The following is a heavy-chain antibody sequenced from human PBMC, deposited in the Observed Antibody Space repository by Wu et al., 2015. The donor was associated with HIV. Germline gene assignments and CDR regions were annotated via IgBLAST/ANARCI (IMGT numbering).Heavy chain of an antibody. CDR3: ARRWLWTDGPXNHYYYGMDV. Sequence: QVQLVQSGAEVKKPGASVKVSCKASGYTFTNYYMHWVRQAPGQGLEWMGIINPSSGSTSYAQKFQGRVTMTRDTSTSTVYMEVSSLRSEDTAVYYCARRWLWTDGPXNHYYYGMDVVGTEGTTVHRLL. CDR2: INPSSGST. D-gene: IGHD3-22*01. V-gene: IGHV1-46*01. CDR1: GYTFTNYY. J-gene: IGHJ6*01.